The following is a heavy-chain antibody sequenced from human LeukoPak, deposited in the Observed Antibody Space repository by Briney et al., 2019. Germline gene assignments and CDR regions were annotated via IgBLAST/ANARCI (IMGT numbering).Heavy chain of an antibody. D-gene: IGHD2-2*01. CDR3: ARETESQLLSNPFDI. V-gene: IGHV3-30-3*01. CDR1: TLIFSNYA. Sequence: PERSLRLSCAASTLIFSNYAIHWVRQAPGKGLEWVAVIRYDGSDKYYADSVKGRFTISRDNPKNTLYLQMNSLRPEDTAVYYCARETESQLLSNPFDIWGQGTMVTVSS. CDR2: IRYDGSDK. J-gene: IGHJ3*02.